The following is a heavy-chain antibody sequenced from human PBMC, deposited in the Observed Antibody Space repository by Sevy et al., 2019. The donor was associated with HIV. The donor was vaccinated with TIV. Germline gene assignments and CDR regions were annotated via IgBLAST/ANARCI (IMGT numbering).Heavy chain of an antibody. V-gene: IGHV4-31*03. J-gene: IGHJ3*02. CDR2: IYYSGST. Sequence: SETLSLTCTVSGGSISSGGYYWSWIRQHPGKGLEWIGYIYYSGSTYYNPSLKSRVTISVDTSKNQFSLKLTSVTAADTAVYYCARGGVEQQLVHDPFDIWGQGTMVTVSS. D-gene: IGHD6-13*01. CDR1: GGSISSGGYY. CDR3: ARGGVEQQLVHDPFDI.